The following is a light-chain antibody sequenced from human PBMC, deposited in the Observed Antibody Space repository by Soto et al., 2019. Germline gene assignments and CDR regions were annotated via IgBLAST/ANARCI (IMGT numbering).Light chain of an antibody. CDR1: QGISNY. V-gene: IGKV1-27*01. Sequence: DIQMTQSPSSLSASVGDSVTITCRASQGISNYLAWYQQKPGRVPTLLLSAASTLQSGVPSRFSGSGSGTDFTLTITSLQPEDVATYYCQRYNDASTFGQGTKVEI. J-gene: IGKJ1*01. CDR3: QRYNDAST. CDR2: AAS.